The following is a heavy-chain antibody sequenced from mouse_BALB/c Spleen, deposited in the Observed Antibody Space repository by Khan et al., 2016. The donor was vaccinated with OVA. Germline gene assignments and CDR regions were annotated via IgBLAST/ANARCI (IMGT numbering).Heavy chain of an antibody. V-gene: IGHV2-9*02. CDR3: ARALPYYRYDGYAMDY. CDR2: IWAGGST. Sequence: QMQLEESGPGLVAPSQSLSITCTVSGFSLTSYGVHWVRQPPGKGLEWVGVIWAGGSTNYKSALMSRLSISKDNSKSQVFLKMNSLQTDDTAMYYCARALPYYRYDGYAMDYWGQGISVTVSS. D-gene: IGHD2-14*01. J-gene: IGHJ4*01. CDR1: GFSLTSYG.